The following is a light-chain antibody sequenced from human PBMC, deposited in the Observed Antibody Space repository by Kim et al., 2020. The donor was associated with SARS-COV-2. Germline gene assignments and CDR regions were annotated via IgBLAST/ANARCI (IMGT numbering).Light chain of an antibody. CDR1: QSIRTW. Sequence: GSVGDRVTITGRARQSIRTWLAWYTENTGRAPELLIYDAPRLENGAPSRFSGSGSGTEFTLTISSLQPDDSATYYCQLYNSYPLAFGGGTKLE. CDR2: DAP. V-gene: IGKV1-5*01. CDR3: QLYNSYPLA. J-gene: IGKJ4*01.